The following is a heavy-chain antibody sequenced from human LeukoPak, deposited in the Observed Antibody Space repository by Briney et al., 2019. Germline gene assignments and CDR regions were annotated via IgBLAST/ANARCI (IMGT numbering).Heavy chain of an antibody. J-gene: IGHJ4*02. V-gene: IGHV4-34*01. D-gene: IGHD6-13*01. CDR1: GGSFSGYY. CDR3: ARDGPRYSSSWYTLDY. CDR2: INRSGST. Sequence: PSETLSLTCAVYGGSFSGYYWSWIRQPPGKGLEWIGEINRSGSTNYNPSLKSRVTISVDTSKNQFSLKLSSVTAADTAVYYCARDGPRYSSSWYTLDYWGQGTLVTVSS.